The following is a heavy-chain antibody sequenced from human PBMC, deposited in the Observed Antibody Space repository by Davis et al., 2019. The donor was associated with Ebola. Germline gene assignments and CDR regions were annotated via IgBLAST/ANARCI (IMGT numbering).Heavy chain of an antibody. CDR2: MNPTTGYT. D-gene: IGHD3-16*01. CDR1: GYTFTNYD. V-gene: IGHV1-8*01. CDR3: ATGFGVDY. J-gene: IGHJ4*02. Sequence: AASVKVSCKASGYTFTNYDIYWVRQAPGRGLEWMGWMNPTTGYTDYPQKFQGRVIMTRNTSISTAYMDLSSLRSEDTAVYYCATGFGVDYWGQGTLVTVSS.